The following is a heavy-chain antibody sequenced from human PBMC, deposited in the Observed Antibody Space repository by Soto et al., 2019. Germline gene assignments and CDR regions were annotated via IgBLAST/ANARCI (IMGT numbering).Heavy chain of an antibody. Sequence: SVKVSCKASGGTFSSYAISWVRQAPGQGLEWMGGILPIFGTANYARKFQGRVTITADESTSTAYMELSSLRSEDTAVYYCARHPGGRGYYYGMDVWGQGTTVTVS. CDR2: ILPIFGTA. CDR3: ARHPGGRGYYYGMDV. V-gene: IGHV1-69*13. CDR1: GGTFSSYA. J-gene: IGHJ6*02. D-gene: IGHD2-15*01.